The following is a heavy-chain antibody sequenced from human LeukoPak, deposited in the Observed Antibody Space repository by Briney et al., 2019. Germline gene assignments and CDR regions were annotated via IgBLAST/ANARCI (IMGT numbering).Heavy chain of an antibody. D-gene: IGHD3-9*01. CDR1: GYSISSGYY. Sequence: SETLSLTCAVSGYSISSGYYCGWIRQPPGKGLEWIGSIYHSGSTYYNPSLKSRVTISVDTSKNQFSLKLSSVTAADTAVYYCARHGTKYYDILTGYYNAFDIWGQGTMVTVSS. J-gene: IGHJ3*02. CDR3: ARHGTKYYDILTGYYNAFDI. V-gene: IGHV4-38-2*01. CDR2: IYHSGST.